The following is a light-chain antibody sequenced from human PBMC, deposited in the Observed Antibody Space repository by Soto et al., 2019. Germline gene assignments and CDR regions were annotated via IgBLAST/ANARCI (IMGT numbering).Light chain of an antibody. CDR2: AAS. Sequence: EIVLTQSPDTLSLSPGERATLFCRASQTLSINSLAWYQQKPGQAPRLLIYAASTRHTGIPDRFNGSGSGKDCALTINRLEPEDFAVYFCQQYDGAHLTFGPGTKVDAK. V-gene: IGKV3-20*01. CDR3: QQYDGAHLT. CDR1: QTLSINS. J-gene: IGKJ3*01.